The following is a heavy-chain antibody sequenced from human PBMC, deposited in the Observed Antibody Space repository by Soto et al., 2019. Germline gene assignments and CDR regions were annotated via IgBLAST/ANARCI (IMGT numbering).Heavy chain of an antibody. J-gene: IGHJ6*02. Sequence: PGGSLRLSCAASGFTFSSYAMNWVRQAPGKGLEWVSVISGSGGSTYYADSVKGRFTISRDNSKNTLYVQMNSLRAEDTAVYYCSTRGGSDRPAWDYYYYVMDVWAQGTSVTVSS. CDR3: STRGGSDRPAWDYYYYVMDV. CDR2: ISGSGGST. CDR1: GFTFSSYA. V-gene: IGHV3-23*01. D-gene: IGHD2-15*01.